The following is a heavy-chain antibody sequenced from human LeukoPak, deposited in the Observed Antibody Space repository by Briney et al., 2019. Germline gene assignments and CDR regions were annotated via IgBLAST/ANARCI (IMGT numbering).Heavy chain of an antibody. D-gene: IGHD3-22*01. V-gene: IGHV3-23*01. J-gene: IGHJ4*02. Sequence: GGSLRLSCAGSGFTFITYGVSWVRQAPGKGLEWVSSLGGGGAGIYYADSVKGRFTISRDNSKNTLYLQMNSLRAEDTALYYCARVGSGYYYFDYWGQGTLVTVSS. CDR3: ARVGSGYYYFDY. CDR1: GFTFITYG. CDR2: LGGGGAGI.